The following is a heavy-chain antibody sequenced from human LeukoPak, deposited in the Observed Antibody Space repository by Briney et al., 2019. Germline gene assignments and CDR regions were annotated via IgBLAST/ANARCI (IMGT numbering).Heavy chain of an antibody. D-gene: IGHD2-15*01. Sequence: ASVKVSCKASGGTFSSDAISWVRQASGQGLEWMGRIIPILGIANYAQKFQGRVTITADKSTSTAYMELSSLRSEDTAVYYCARGTPNCSGGSCYSVYWGQGTLVTVSS. V-gene: IGHV1-69*04. CDR3: ARGTPNCSGGSCYSVY. J-gene: IGHJ4*02. CDR2: IIPILGIA. CDR1: GGTFSSDA.